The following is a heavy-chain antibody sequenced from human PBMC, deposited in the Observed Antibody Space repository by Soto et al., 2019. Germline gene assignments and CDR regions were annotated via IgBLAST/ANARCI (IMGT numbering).Heavy chain of an antibody. CDR3: ASFRGGMDV. J-gene: IGHJ6*02. CDR2: INPSFGTA. V-gene: IGHV1-69*13. CDR1: GYTFTSYY. Sequence: ASVKVSCKASGYTFTSYYMHWVRQAPGQGLEWMGRINPSFGTANYAQKFQGRVTITADESTSTAYMELSSLRSEDTAVYYCASFRGGMDVWGQGTTVTVSS.